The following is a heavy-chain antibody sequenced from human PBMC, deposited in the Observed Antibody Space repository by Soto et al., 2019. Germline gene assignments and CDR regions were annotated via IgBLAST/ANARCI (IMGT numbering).Heavy chain of an antibody. CDR2: ISGSGGST. CDR1: GFTFSSYA. J-gene: IGHJ4*02. D-gene: IGHD2-2*01. CDR3: AKDRRGKLLLSGLLDY. Sequence: PGGSLRLSCAASGFTFSSYAMSWVRQAPGKGLEWVSAISGSGGSTYYADSVKGRFTISRDNSKNTLYLQMNSLRAEDTAVYYCAKDRRGKLLLSGLLDYWGQGTLVTVSS. V-gene: IGHV3-23*01.